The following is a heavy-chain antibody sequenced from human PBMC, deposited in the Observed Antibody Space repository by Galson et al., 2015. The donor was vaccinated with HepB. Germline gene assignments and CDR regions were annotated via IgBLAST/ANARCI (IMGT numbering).Heavy chain of an antibody. D-gene: IGHD4-23*01. CDR1: GFTFSSYW. CDR3: AREKFGGNSP. V-gene: IGHV3-74*01. J-gene: IGHJ5*02. Sequence: SLRLSCAASGFTFSSYWMYWVRQAPGKGLVWVSRTNSDGSSTSYADSVKGRFTISRDNAKNTLYLQMNSLRAEDTAVYYCAREKFGGNSPWGQGTLVTVSS. CDR2: TNSDGSST.